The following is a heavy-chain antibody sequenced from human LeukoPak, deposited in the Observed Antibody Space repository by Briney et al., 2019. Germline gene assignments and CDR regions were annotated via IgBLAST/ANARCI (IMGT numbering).Heavy chain of an antibody. V-gene: IGHV1-2*02. CDR1: GYTFTGYY. CDR2: INPNSGGV. D-gene: IGHD6-19*01. J-gene: IGHJ3*02. CDR3: WRDRALAGTAPDAFDI. Sequence: VASVKVSCKASGYTFTGYYIHWVRQAPGQGLEWMGWINPNSGGVKYAEKFQGRVTMTRVPSLSTAYLELTRLTFDDSAVYYCWRDRALAGTAPDAFDIWGQGTMVTVSS.